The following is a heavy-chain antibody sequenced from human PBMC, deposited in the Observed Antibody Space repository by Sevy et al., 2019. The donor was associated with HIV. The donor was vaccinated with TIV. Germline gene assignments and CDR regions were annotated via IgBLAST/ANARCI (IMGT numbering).Heavy chain of an antibody. CDR3: AKEGGSHYDTSGSFDD. J-gene: IGHJ4*02. V-gene: IGHV3-23*01. CDR1: GFTFRIYA. CDR2: ISGSGSST. D-gene: IGHD3-22*01. Sequence: GGSLRLSCTTSGFTFRIYAMSWVRQAPGKGLEWVSAISGSGSSTYYADSVKGRFTISRDNSKNTLYLQMNSLRAEDTAVFYCAKEGGSHYDTSGSFDDWGRGTRVTVSS.